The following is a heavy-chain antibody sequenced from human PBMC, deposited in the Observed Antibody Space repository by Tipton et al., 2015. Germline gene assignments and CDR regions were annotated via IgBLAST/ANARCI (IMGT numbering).Heavy chain of an antibody. CDR2: VWSDGNYQ. D-gene: IGHD5-18*01. J-gene: IGHJ5*02. CDR1: GFTFSSYG. Sequence: RSLRLSCAASGFTFSSYGMHWVRQAPGKGLEWVAVVWSDGNYQHYADSVKGRFTISRDTSKNTLYLQMNSLRAEDTALYYCANTETRMPYHTAMGAWGQGTLVTVSS. V-gene: IGHV3-33*06. CDR3: ANTETRMPYHTAMGA.